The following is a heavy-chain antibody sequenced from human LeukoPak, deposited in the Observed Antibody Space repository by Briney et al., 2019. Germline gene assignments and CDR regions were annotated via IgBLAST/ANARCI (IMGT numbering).Heavy chain of an antibody. D-gene: IGHD4-17*01. CDR2: ISYDGSNK. CDR3: ASLTVTESY. V-gene: IGHV3-30-3*01. CDR1: GFTFSSYA. J-gene: IGHJ4*02. Sequence: GRSLRLSCAASGFTFSSYAMHWVRQAPGKGLEWVAVISYDGSNKYYADSVKGRFTISRDNSKNTLYLQMSSLRAEDTAVYYCASLTVTESYWGQGPLVTVSS.